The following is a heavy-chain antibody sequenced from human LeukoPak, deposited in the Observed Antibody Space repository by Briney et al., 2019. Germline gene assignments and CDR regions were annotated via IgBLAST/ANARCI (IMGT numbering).Heavy chain of an antibody. J-gene: IGHJ4*02. CDR3: AKERSSGWPFDY. D-gene: IGHD6-19*01. CDR1: GFTFSSYA. CDR2: ISGSADRT. Sequence: GGSLRLSCAASGFTFSSYAMSWVRQAPGKGLEWVSGISGSADRTYYADSVKGRFTISRDNSKNTLYLQMNSLRADDTAVYYCAKERSSGWPFDYWGQGTLVTVSS. V-gene: IGHV3-23*01.